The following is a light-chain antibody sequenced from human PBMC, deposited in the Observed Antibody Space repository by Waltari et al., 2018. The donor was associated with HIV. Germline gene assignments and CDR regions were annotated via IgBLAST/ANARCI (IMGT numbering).Light chain of an antibody. CDR1: SSDVGSFNL. CDR3: QSYDSSLSGSWV. V-gene: IGLV2-14*02. J-gene: IGLJ3*02. Sequence: QSALTQPASVSGSPGQSITISCTGTSSDVGSFNLSSWYQHPPGKAPKLIIYEVTKRPPGVSNRFSGSKSGNTASLAITGLQAEDEADYYCQSYDSSLSGSWVFGGGTKLTVL. CDR2: EVT.